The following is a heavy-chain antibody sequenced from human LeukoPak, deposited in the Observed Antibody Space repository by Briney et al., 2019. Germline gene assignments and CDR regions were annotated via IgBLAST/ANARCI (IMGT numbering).Heavy chain of an antibody. D-gene: IGHD5-18*01. Sequence: GGSLRLSCAASGFTFSSYSMNWVRQAPGKGLEWVAFIRYDGSNKYYADSVKGRFTISRDNSKNTLYLQMNSLRAEDTAVYYCAKEKGYSYGQYYFDYWGQGTLVTVSS. V-gene: IGHV3-30*02. CDR2: IRYDGSNK. CDR3: AKEKGYSYGQYYFDY. CDR1: GFTFSSYS. J-gene: IGHJ4*02.